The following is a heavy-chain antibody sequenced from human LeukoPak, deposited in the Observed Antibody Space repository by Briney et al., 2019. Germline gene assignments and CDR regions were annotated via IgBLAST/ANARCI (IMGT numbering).Heavy chain of an antibody. Sequence: PGGSLRLSCAASGFTFRTSAMHWVRQAPGKGLEWVAFISCGASNYYKADSVKGRFTISRDNYNNTLYLQMNSLRAEDTAVYYCARDSYGVDYWGQGTLVTVSS. CDR1: GFTFRTSA. CDR2: ISCGASNY. CDR3: ARDSYGVDY. V-gene: IGHV3-30-3*01. J-gene: IGHJ4*02. D-gene: IGHD5-18*01.